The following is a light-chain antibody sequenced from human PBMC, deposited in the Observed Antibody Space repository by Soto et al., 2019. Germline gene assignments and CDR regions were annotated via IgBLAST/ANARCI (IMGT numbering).Light chain of an antibody. CDR1: QSISSY. Sequence: DIQMTQSPSSLSASVGDRVTITCRASQSISSYLNWYQQKLGKAPKLLIYAASSLQSGVPSRFSGSGSATDFTLTISSLQPEDFATYYCQQSYSTPPWTFGQGTRVDIK. V-gene: IGKV1-39*01. CDR3: QQSYSTPPWT. CDR2: AAS. J-gene: IGKJ1*01.